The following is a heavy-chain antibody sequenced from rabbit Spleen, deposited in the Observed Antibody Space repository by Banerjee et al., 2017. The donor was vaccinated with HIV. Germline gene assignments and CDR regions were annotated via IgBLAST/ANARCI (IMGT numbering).Heavy chain of an antibody. Sequence: QQLVESGGGLVKPGASLTLTCKASGFSFSSGYYMCWVRQAPGKGLEWIACIDTGSSGFTYFASWAKGRFTISKTSSTTVTLQVTSLTAADTATYFCARDSGTSFSSYGMDLWGPGTLVTVS. V-gene: IGHV1S40*01. D-gene: IGHD8-1*01. CDR2: IDTGSSGFT. CDR1: GFSFSSGYY. J-gene: IGHJ6*01. CDR3: ARDSGTSFSSYGMDL.